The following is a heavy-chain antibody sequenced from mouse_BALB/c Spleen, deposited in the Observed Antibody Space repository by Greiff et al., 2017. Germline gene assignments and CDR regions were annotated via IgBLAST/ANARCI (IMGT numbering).Heavy chain of an antibody. D-gene: IGHD2-14*01. CDR2: ISYSGST. J-gene: IGHJ3*01. V-gene: IGHV3-2*02. Sequence: VQLKQSGPGLVKPSQSLSLTCTVTGYSITSDYAWNWIRQFPGNKLEWMGYISYSGSTSYNPSLKSRISITRDTSKNQFFLQLNSVTTEDTATYYCARHYYRYDWFAYWGQGTLVTVSA. CDR1: GYSITSDYA. CDR3: ARHYYRYDWFAY.